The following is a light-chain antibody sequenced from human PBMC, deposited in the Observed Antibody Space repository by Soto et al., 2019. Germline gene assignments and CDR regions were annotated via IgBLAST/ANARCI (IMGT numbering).Light chain of an antibody. J-gene: IGKJ2*01. CDR2: GAS. CDR1: QYVSATY. Sequence: EIVLTQSPGTLSLSPGERATLSCRASQYVSATYLSWLQQRPGQAPRLLVFGASTRATGIPERFSGSGSGTDFTLTVSSLEPEDFAVYYCHQYATAPYTFGQGAKLEL. CDR3: HQYATAPYT. V-gene: IGKV3-20*01.